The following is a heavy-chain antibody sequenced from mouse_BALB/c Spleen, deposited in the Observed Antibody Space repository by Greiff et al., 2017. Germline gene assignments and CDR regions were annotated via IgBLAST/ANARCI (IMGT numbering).Heavy chain of an antibody. CDR2: ISSGSSTI. Sequence: DVKLVESGGGLVQPGGSRKLSCAASGFTFSSFGMHWVRQAPEKGLEWVAYISSGSSTIYYADTVTGRFTISRDNAKNTLYLEMSSLRSEDTAMYYCARGALLPSHYFDYWGQGTTLTVSS. V-gene: IGHV5-17*02. CDR3: ARGALLPSHYFDY. D-gene: IGHD1-2*01. J-gene: IGHJ2*01. CDR1: GFTFSSFG.